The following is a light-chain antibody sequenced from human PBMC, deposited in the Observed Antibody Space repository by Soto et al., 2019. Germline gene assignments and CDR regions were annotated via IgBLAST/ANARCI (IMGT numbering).Light chain of an antibody. CDR1: QGIGNA. J-gene: IGKJ4*01. CDR2: AAS. Sequence: AIQLTQSPSSLSASVGDRVTISCRASQGIGNALGWYQQKPGKPPKVLIYAASSLQSGVPSRFSGGGSGTDFTLSISRLQPEDFATYYCQQSYITPLTFGGGTKVDIK. V-gene: IGKV1-6*01. CDR3: QQSYITPLT.